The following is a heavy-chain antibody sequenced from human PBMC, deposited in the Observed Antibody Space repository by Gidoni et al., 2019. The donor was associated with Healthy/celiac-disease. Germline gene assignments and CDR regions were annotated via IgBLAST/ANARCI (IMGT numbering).Heavy chain of an antibody. CDR3: ARDRVDTAMVFFSIYYYMDV. CDR2: RWYDGSNK. CDR1: GFTFISYG. D-gene: IGHD5-18*01. Sequence: QVQLVESGGGVVQPGRSLRLSCAASGFTFISYGMHWVRQAPGKGLEWVAVRWYDGSNKYYADSVKGRFTISRDNSKNTLYLKMNSLRAEDTAVYYCARDRVDTAMVFFSIYYYMDVWGKGTTVTVSS. V-gene: IGHV3-33*01. J-gene: IGHJ6*03.